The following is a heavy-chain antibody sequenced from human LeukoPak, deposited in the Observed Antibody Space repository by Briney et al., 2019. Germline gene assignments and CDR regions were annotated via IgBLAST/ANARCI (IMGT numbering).Heavy chain of an antibody. CDR3: ARLVGGGSGTI. CDR1: GFTLMDFA. CDR2: INWNGGST. J-gene: IGHJ4*02. V-gene: IGHV3-20*03. D-gene: IGHD3-10*01. Sequence: GGPLDFSVAASGFTLMDFALSWVAKAPGKGRRWVSGINWNGGSTGYADSVKGRFTISRDNAKNSLYLQMNSLRAEDTALYYCARLVGGGSGTIGGQGTLVTVSS.